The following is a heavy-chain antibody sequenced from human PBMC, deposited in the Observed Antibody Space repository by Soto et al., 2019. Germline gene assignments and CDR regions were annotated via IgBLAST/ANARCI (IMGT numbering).Heavy chain of an antibody. CDR2: ISPDGTTT. V-gene: IGHV3-74*03. D-gene: IGHD3-10*01. CDR3: ADSWLPTSY. J-gene: IGHJ4*02. Sequence: GGPQRLSCAAAGCTISHDWMHGVRQAPGKGLVWVSRISPDGTTTTYADSVKGRFTISRDNAKSTLYLQMNSLTVEDGAVYYCADSWLPTSYWGQGTLVTVSS. CDR1: GCTISHDW.